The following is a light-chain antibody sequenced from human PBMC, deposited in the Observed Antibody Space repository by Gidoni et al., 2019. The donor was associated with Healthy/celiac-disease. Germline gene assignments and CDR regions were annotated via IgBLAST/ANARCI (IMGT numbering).Light chain of an antibody. CDR2: VAS. V-gene: IGKV3-15*01. CDR1: QSGSSN. J-gene: IGKJ1*01. CDR3: QQYNNWPPRRT. Sequence: EIVMTQSPATLSVSPGERATISCRASQSGSSNLAWYQQKPGQAPRLLIYVASTRATGIPARFSGSGSGTEFTLTISRLQSEDFAVYYCQQYNNWPPRRTFGQXTKVEIK.